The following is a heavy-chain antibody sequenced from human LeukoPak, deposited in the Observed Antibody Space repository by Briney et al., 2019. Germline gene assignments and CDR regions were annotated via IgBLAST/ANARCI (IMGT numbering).Heavy chain of an antibody. J-gene: IGHJ5*02. CDR1: GYSISSGYY. CDR2: IYHSGST. V-gene: IGHV4-38-2*01. Sequence: SETLSLTCAVSGYSISSGYYWGWIRQPPGKGLEWIGSIYHSGSTYYNPSLKSRVTISVDTSKNQFSLKLSSVTAADTAVYYCARVSNAWLVRLNWFDPWGQGTLVTVSS. D-gene: IGHD6-19*01. CDR3: ARVSNAWLVRLNWFDP.